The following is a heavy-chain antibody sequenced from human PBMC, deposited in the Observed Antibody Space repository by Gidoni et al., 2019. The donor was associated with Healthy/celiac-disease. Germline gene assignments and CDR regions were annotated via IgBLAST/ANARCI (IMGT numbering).Heavy chain of an antibody. J-gene: IGHJ4*02. V-gene: IGHV3-30*04. CDR2: ISHDGSNK. CDR3: CLDYDSSGYLKFDY. CDR1: SSYA. Sequence: SSYAMHWVRQAPGKGLEWVAVISHDGSNKYYADSVKGRFTISRDNSKNTLYLQMNSLRAEDTAVYYCCLDYDSSGYLKFDYWGQGTLVTVSS. D-gene: IGHD3-22*01.